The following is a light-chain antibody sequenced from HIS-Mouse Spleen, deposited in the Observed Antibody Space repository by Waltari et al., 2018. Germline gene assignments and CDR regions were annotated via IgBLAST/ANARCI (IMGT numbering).Light chain of an antibody. J-gene: IGKJ4*01. CDR3: QQYGSSSALT. CDR2: GAS. Sequence: EIVLTQSPGTLSLSPGERATLSCRASQSVSSSYLAWYQQKPGQAPRLLIYGASSRATGIPDRFSGSESGTDFTLTISRLEPEDFAVYYCQQYGSSSALTFGGGTKVEIK. CDR1: QSVSSSY. V-gene: IGKV3-20*01.